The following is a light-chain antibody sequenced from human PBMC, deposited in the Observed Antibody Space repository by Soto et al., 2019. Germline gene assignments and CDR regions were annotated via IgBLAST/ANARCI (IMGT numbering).Light chain of an antibody. J-gene: IGKJ5*01. CDR3: QQRYNWPPVT. CDR1: QSINNY. Sequence: EMVLTQSPATLSLSPGERATLSCRASQSINNYLDWYQQKPGQAPRPLIYNIFNRATGVPARVSGSGSGSDFTLTISGLEPEDFAVYYCQQRYNWPPVTFGQGTRLEIK. CDR2: NIF. V-gene: IGKV3-11*01.